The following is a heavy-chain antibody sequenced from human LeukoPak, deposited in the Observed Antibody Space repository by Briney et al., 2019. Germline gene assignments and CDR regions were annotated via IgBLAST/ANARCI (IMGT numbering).Heavy chain of an antibody. Sequence: SETLSLTCAVSGGSFSAYYWSWIRQSPVKGLEWIGQINHSGSTNYNPSLKSRVTISVDTSKKQFSLKLSSVTAADTAVYYCARTSWYYYYYYYMDVWGQGTLVTVSS. V-gene: IGHV4-34*01. CDR2: INHSGST. CDR1: GGSFSAYY. CDR3: ARTSWYYYYYYYMDV. J-gene: IGHJ6*03. D-gene: IGHD6-13*01.